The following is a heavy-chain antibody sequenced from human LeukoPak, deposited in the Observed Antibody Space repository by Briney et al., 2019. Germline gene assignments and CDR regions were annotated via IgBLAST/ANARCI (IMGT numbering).Heavy chain of an antibody. D-gene: IGHD3-10*01. J-gene: IGHJ4*02. CDR3: ARSKQTYYYGSGSYCYFDY. CDR2: INSDGSST. CDR1: GFTFSSYG. V-gene: IGHV3-74*01. Sequence: GRSLRLSCAASGFTFSSYGMHWVRQTPGKGLEWISRINSDGSSTSYADSVKGRFTISRDNAKNTLYLQMNSLRAEDTAVYYCARSKQTYYYGSGSYCYFDYWGQGTLVTVSS.